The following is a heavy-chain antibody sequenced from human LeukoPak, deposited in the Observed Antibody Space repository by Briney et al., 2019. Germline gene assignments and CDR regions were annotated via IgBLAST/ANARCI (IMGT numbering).Heavy chain of an antibody. CDR3: ARATMTDIVLDY. CDR2: ISTSSTYM. J-gene: IGHJ4*02. CDR1: GFTFSSCG. D-gene: IGHD2-21*02. V-gene: IGHV3-21*04. Sequence: GGSLRLSCAASGFTFSSCGMNWVRQAPGKGLEWVSSISTSSTYMSYTDSVKGRFTISRDNAKNSLYLQMNSLRAEGTAVYYCARATMTDIVLDYWGQGTLVTVSS.